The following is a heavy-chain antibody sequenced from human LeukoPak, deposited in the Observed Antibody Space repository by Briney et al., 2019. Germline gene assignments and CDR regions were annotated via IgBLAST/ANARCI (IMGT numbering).Heavy chain of an antibody. D-gene: IGHD6-13*01. Sequence: SETLSLTCTVSGGSISSYYWSWIRQPPGKGLEWIGYIYYSGSANYNPSLKSRVTISVDTSKNQFSLKLSSVTAADTAVYYCARGRYSSSWYGSWGQGTLVTASS. J-gene: IGHJ5*01. CDR1: GGSISSYY. CDR3: ARGRYSSSWYGS. V-gene: IGHV4-59*01. CDR2: IYYSGSA.